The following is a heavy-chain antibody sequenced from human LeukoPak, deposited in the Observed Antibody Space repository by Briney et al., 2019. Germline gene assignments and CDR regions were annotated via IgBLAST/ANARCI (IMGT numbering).Heavy chain of an antibody. J-gene: IGHJ3*02. V-gene: IGHV3-33*08. CDR2: IWYDGSNK. CDR1: GFTFSSYG. D-gene: IGHD3-10*01. Sequence: PGGSLRLSCAASGFTFSSYGMHWVRQAPGKGLEWVAVIWYDGSNKYYADSVKGRFTISRDNSKNTLYLQMNSLRAEDTAAYYCARFTMLDAFDIWGQGTMVTVSS. CDR3: ARFTMLDAFDI.